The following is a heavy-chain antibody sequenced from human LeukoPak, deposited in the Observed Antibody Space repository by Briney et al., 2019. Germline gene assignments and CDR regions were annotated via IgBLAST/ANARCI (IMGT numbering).Heavy chain of an antibody. CDR2: ISSSSSYI. J-gene: IGHJ4*02. Sequence: PGGSLRLSCAASGFTFSSYSMNWVRQAPGKGLEWVSSISSSSSYIYYADSVKGRFTISRDNSKNTLYLQMNSLRAEDTAVYYCASPDILTGYYLYWGQGTLVTVSS. CDR3: ASPDILTGYYLY. D-gene: IGHD3-9*01. V-gene: IGHV3-21*01. CDR1: GFTFSSYS.